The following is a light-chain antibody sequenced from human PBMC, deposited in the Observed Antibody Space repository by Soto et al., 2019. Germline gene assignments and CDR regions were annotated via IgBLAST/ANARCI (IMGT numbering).Light chain of an antibody. Sequence: DIVMTQSPATLSVSTGERATISCRASQSVSSNLAWYQQKPGQAPRLLIYGASTRASGIPARFSGSGSGTEFTLTISSLQSEDFAVYYCQQYNNWPRTFGQGTKVDIK. CDR1: QSVSSN. CDR3: QQYNNWPRT. V-gene: IGKV3-15*01. CDR2: GAS. J-gene: IGKJ1*01.